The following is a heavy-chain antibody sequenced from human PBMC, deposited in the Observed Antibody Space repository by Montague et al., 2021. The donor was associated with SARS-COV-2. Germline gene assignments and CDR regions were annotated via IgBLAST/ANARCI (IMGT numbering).Heavy chain of an antibody. V-gene: IGHV4-59*01. D-gene: IGHD3-3*01. Sequence: SETLSLTCTVSGGSISSYYWSWIRQPLGKGLEWIGYIYYSGSTNYNPSLKSRVTISVDTSKNQFSLKLSSVTAADTAVYSCARVVGDYDFWSGQYYYYYMDVWGKGTTVTVSS. CDR3: ARVVGDYDFWSGQYYYYYMDV. CDR1: GGSISSYY. J-gene: IGHJ6*03. CDR2: IYYSGST.